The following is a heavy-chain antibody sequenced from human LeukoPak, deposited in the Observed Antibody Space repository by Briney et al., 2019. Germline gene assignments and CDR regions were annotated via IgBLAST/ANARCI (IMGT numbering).Heavy chain of an antibody. CDR3: TTPPGSAVAGTLVDY. CDR2: IIPILGIA. Sequence: GASVKVSCKASGGTFSSYSISWVRQAPGQGLEWMGRIIPILGIANSAQKFQGRVMITADKSTSTAYMELSSLSSEDTAVYYCTTPPGSAVAGTLVDYWGQGTLVIVSS. CDR1: GGTFSSYS. V-gene: IGHV1-69*02. D-gene: IGHD6-19*01. J-gene: IGHJ4*02.